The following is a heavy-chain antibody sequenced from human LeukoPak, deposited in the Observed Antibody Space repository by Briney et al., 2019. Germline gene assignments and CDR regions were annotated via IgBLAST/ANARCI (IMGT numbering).Heavy chain of an antibody. Sequence: ASVKVSCKASGYTFTSYDINWVRQATGQGLEWMGWMNPNSGNTGYAQKLQGRVTMTRNTSISTAYMELSSLRSEDTAVYYCARDDLYDFWSGYSNYYYYGMDVWGQGTTVTVSS. V-gene: IGHV1-8*01. D-gene: IGHD3-3*01. CDR2: MNPNSGNT. J-gene: IGHJ6*02. CDR1: GYTFTSYD. CDR3: ARDDLYDFWSGYSNYYYYGMDV.